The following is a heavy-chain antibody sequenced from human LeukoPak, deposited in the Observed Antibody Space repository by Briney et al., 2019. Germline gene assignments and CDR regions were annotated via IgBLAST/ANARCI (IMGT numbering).Heavy chain of an antibody. CDR1: GGSISSYY. D-gene: IGHD6-19*01. CDR2: IYYSVST. CDR3: ARHHSSGWSQFDY. V-gene: IGHV4-59*08. Sequence: SETLSLTCTVSGGSISSYYWSWIRQPPGKGLEWIGYIYYSVSTKYNPSLKSRVTISGDTSKNQFSLNVSSVTAADTAVYYCARHHSSGWSQFDYWGQGTLVTVSS. J-gene: IGHJ4*02.